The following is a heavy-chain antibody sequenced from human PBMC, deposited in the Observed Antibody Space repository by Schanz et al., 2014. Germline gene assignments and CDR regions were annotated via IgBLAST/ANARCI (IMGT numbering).Heavy chain of an antibody. J-gene: IGHJ4*02. V-gene: IGHV3-7*02. CDR2: IKEDGSVK. CDR3: ARGGPAYYFDD. CDR1: TFTFSSDW. Sequence: EVQLVESGGDLVQPGGSLRLSCAASTFTFSSDWMSWVRQAPGKGLEWVANIKEDGSVKDYVDSVKGRFTISRDNSKNTVYIQMNSLRAEDTAVYYCARGGPAYYFDDWGQGTLVTVSS.